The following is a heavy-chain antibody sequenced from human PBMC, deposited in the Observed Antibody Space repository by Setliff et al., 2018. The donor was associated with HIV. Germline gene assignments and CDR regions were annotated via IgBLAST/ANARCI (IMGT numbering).Heavy chain of an antibody. CDR3: AKDSGSFLDY. V-gene: IGHV3-23*01. Sequence: QAGGSLRLSCAASGFTFSNYAMSWVRQAPGKGLEWVSAISYSAGSTYYADSVKGRFTISRDNSRNTLYLQMNSLRAEDTALYYCAKDSGSFLDYWGQGTLVTVSS. J-gene: IGHJ4*02. CDR2: ISYSAGST. CDR1: GFTFSNYA. D-gene: IGHD1-26*01.